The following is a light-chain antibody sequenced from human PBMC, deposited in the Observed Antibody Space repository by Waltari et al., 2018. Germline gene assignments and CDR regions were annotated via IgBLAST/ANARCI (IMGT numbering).Light chain of an antibody. V-gene: IGKV1-5*03. CDR1: QSISSW. Sequence: DIQMTQSPSTLSASVGDRVTTTCRASQSISSWLAWYQQKPGKAPKLLIYKASSLESGVPSRFSGSGSGTEFTLTISSLQPDDFATYYCQQYNSSPITFGQGTRLEIK. CDR3: QQYNSSPIT. CDR2: KAS. J-gene: IGKJ5*01.